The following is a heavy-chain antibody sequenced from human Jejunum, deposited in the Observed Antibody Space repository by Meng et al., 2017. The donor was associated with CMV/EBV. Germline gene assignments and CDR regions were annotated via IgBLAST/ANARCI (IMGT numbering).Heavy chain of an antibody. Sequence: ASGFTFNNFAMHWVRQAPGKGLEWVSVISGSGGTTYYADSVKGRFTISRDNPRNTLYLQMDSLRADDTAVYFCAKSTLSTWSTFDAWGQGTLVTVSS. J-gene: IGHJ4*02. D-gene: IGHD6-13*01. CDR3: AKSTLSTWSTFDA. CDR2: ISGSGGTT. CDR1: GFTFNNFA. V-gene: IGHV3-23*01.